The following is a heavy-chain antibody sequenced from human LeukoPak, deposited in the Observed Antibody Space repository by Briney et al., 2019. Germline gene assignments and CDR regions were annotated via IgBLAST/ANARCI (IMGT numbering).Heavy chain of an antibody. CDR3: AKDRRAGSYDY. Sequence: GGSLRLSCAASGLTLSSYAMSWVRQAPGRGLEWVSAISGSDGRTDYADSVRGRFAMSRDNSENTLQLQMNSLRLEDTALYYCAKDRRAGSYDYWGRGTLVTVSS. CDR2: ISGSDGRT. CDR1: GLTLSSYA. V-gene: IGHV3-23*01. J-gene: IGHJ4*02. D-gene: IGHD3-10*01.